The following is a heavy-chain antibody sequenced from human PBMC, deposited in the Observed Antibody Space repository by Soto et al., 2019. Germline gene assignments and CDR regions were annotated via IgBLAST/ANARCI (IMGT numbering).Heavy chain of an antibody. Sequence: QLQLQESGPGLVSPSETLSLTCTVSGGSLSSGGYFWGWIRQSPGQGLEYIGSVFYSGSTDYNPSLKRRVTISVDTSKKQFSLRLCSVTSADTAVYYCARHSLTTVNPTRNWFDPWGQGTLVIVSS. J-gene: IGHJ5*02. CDR1: GGSLSSGGYF. CDR3: ARHSLTTVNPTRNWFDP. D-gene: IGHD4-17*01. CDR2: VFYSGST. V-gene: IGHV4-39*01.